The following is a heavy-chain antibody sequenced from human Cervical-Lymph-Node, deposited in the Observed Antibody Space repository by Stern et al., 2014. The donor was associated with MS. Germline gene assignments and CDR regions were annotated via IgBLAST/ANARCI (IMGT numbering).Heavy chain of an antibody. Sequence: QLQLQESGPGLVKPSQTLSLTCTVSGGSISSGSYYWSWIRQPAGKGLEWIGRIYTSGSTNYNPSLKSRGTISRDTTKNHFSLKLSSVTAADTAVYYCARVGAAAVDYWGQGTLVTVSS. CDR1: GGSISSGSYY. CDR2: IYTSGST. D-gene: IGHD6-13*01. CDR3: ARVGAAAVDY. J-gene: IGHJ4*02. V-gene: IGHV4-61*02.